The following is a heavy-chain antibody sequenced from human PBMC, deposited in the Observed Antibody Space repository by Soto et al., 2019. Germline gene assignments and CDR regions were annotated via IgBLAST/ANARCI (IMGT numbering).Heavy chain of an antibody. CDR1: GYTFTGYY. CDR3: ARGSIAARARDNGFDP. D-gene: IGHD6-6*01. Sequence: ASVKVSCKASGYTFTGYYMHWVRQAPGQGLEWMGWINPNSGGTNYAQKFQGWVTMTRDTSISTAYMELSRLRSDDTAVYYCARGSIAARARDNGFDPGGQGPMVTVSS. V-gene: IGHV1-2*04. J-gene: IGHJ5*02. CDR2: INPNSGGT.